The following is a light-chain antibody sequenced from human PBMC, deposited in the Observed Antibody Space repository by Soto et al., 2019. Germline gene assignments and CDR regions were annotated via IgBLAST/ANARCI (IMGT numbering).Light chain of an antibody. CDR3: MQRLEFPLT. CDR2: MLS. Sequence: DIVMTQTPPSLPVTPGEPASISCRSSQSLLDSDDGTTYLDWFLQKPGQSPQLLIHMLSSRASGVPDRFSGSGSGTDFTLKISRVEAEDVGVYYCMQRLEFPLTFGQGTKLEIK. V-gene: IGKV2-40*01. J-gene: IGKJ2*01. CDR1: QSLLDSDDGTTY.